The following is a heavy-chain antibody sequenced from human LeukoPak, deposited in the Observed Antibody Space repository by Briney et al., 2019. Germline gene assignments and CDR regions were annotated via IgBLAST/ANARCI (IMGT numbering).Heavy chain of an antibody. D-gene: IGHD1-26*01. CDR3: TRDPGIVGAQGAFDI. J-gene: IGHJ3*02. Sequence: QPGRSLRPSCTASGFTFGDYAMSWFRQAPGKGLEWVGFIRSKAYGGTTEYAASVKGRFTISRDDSKSIAYLQMNSLKTEDTAVYYCTRDPGIVGAQGAFDIWGQGTMVTVSS. V-gene: IGHV3-49*03. CDR1: GFTFGDYA. CDR2: IRSKAYGGTT.